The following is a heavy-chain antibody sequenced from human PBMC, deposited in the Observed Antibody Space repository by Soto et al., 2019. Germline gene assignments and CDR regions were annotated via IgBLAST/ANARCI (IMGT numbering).Heavy chain of an antibody. CDR1: GGTFSSYA. V-gene: IGHV1-69*13. CDR2: IIPIFGTA. D-gene: IGHD3-22*01. Sequence: GASVKVSCKASGGTFSSYAISWVRQAPGQGLEWMGGIIPIFGTANYAQKFQGRVTITADESTSTAYMELSSLRSEYTAVYYCARDGRRDSIESGYYGMDVWGQGTTVTVSS. J-gene: IGHJ6*02. CDR3: ARDGRRDSIESGYYGMDV.